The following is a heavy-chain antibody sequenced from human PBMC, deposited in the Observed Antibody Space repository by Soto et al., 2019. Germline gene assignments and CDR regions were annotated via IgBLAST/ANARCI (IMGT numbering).Heavy chain of an antibody. V-gene: IGHV1-2*04. J-gene: IGHJ6*02. CDR3: ARGPGIAAAGTPPHYYYFGMDV. Sequence: ASVKVSCKASGYTFTGYYMHWVRQAPGQGLEWMGWINPNSGGTNYAQKFQGWVTMTRDTSISTAYMELSRLRSDDTAVYYCARGPGIAAAGTPPHYYYFGMDVWGQGTTVTAS. CDR1: GYTFTGYY. D-gene: IGHD6-13*01. CDR2: INPNSGGT.